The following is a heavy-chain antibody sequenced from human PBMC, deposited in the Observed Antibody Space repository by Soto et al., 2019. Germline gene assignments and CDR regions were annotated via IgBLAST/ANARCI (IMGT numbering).Heavy chain of an antibody. D-gene: IGHD5-12*01. J-gene: IGHJ5*02. CDR1: GDFISSGGYY. Sequence: PSEPLPLTSAVSGDFISSGGYYWSWFRQPQGKGVGGIGYLYPIATTYYAPSLKSGVTISIDRSKNQFSLRLSSVTAADTAVYYCARYSGTWFGPSGQGAVVTAAS. CDR2: LYPIATT. CDR3: ARYSGTWFGP. V-gene: IGHV4-30-2*01.